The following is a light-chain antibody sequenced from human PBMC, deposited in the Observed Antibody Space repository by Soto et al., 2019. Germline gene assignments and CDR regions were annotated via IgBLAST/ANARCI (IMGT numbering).Light chain of an antibody. V-gene: IGKV1-5*03. J-gene: IGKJ1*01. CDR2: KAS. CDR3: QHYNRYSRT. Sequence: DIQMTQSPSTLSASVGDRVTITCRASQSISSWLAWYQQKPGKAPKLLIYKASSLESGVPSRFSGSGSGTEFTLTISSLQPDDFATYYCQHYNRYSRTFGQGTKVDIK. CDR1: QSISSW.